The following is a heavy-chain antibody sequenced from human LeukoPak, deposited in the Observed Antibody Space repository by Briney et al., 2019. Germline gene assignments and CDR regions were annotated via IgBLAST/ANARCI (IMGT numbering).Heavy chain of an antibody. V-gene: IGHV3-21*01. CDR3: ARDLRSSPLTVTYYFDY. D-gene: IGHD4-11*01. CDR1: GLTFSSYS. Sequence: KTGGSLRLSCAASGLTFSSYSMNWVRQTPGKGLEWVSSISSSSSYIYYADSVKGRFTMSRDNAKDSLYLQMNSLRAEDTAVYYCARDLRSSPLTVTYYFDYWGQGTLVTVSS. J-gene: IGHJ4*02. CDR2: ISSSSSYI.